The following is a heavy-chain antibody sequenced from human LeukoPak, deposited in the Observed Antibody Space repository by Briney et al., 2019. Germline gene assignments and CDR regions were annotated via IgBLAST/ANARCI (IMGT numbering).Heavy chain of an antibody. J-gene: IGHJ6*02. CDR2: ISYSGVDI. V-gene: IGHV3-11*01. CDR3: ARDPGLWSYGMDV. Sequence: GGSLRLSCAASGFTFSDYYMTWIRQAPGKRLEWISYISYSGVDIYYADSMRDRFTVTRDNAKNTLYLQMNSLRVEDTAVYYCARDPGLWSYGMDVWGQGTTVTVSS. D-gene: IGHD3-10*01. CDR1: GFTFSDYY.